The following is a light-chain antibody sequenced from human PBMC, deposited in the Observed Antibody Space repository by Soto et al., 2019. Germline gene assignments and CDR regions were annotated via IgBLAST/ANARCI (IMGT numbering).Light chain of an antibody. Sequence: DIVMTQSPLSLPVTPGEPASISCRSSQTLLHSNGYNYLDWYLQKPGQSPQLLIYLGSNRSSGVPDRFSGSGSGTGFTLKISRVEAGDVGVYYCMQSLQTPWTFGQGTKVDIK. V-gene: IGKV2-28*01. CDR1: QTLLHSNGYNY. CDR2: LGS. J-gene: IGKJ1*01. CDR3: MQSLQTPWT.